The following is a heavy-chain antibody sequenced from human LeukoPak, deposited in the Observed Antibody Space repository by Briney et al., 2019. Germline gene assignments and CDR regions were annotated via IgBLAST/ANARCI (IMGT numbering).Heavy chain of an antibody. CDR1: GFTFSSYE. Sequence: GGSLRLSCAASGFTFSSYEMNWVRQAPGKGLEWVSYISSSGSTIYYADSVKGRFTISRDNAKNSLYLQMNSLRAEDTAVYYCARVGNYGDCDYWGQGTLVTVSS. J-gene: IGHJ4*02. CDR2: ISSSGSTI. CDR3: ARVGNYGDCDY. V-gene: IGHV3-48*03. D-gene: IGHD4-17*01.